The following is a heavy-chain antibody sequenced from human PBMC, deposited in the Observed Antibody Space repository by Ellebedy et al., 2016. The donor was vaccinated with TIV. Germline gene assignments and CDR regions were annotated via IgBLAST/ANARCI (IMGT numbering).Heavy chain of an antibody. CDR1: GYTFTSYD. CDR2: MNPNSGNT. CDR3: ARGLWFGEYALYYYGMDV. D-gene: IGHD3-10*01. J-gene: IGHJ6*02. Sequence: ASVKVSXKASGYTFTSYDINWVRQATGQGLEWMGWMNPNSGNTGYAQKFQGRVTMTRNTSISTAYMELSSLRSEDTAVYYCARGLWFGEYALYYYGMDVWGQGTTVTVSS. V-gene: IGHV1-8*01.